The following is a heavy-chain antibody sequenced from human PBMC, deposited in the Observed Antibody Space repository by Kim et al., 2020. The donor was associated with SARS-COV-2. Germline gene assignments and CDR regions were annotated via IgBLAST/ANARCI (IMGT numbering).Heavy chain of an antibody. CDR1: GFTFSNYA. CDR2: ISATGGST. V-gene: IGHV3-23*01. CDR3: AKTMLRGLIIPFDY. Sequence: GGSLRLSCAASGFTFSNYAMNWVRQAPGKGLECVSTISATGGSTYYADSVKGRFTISRDNSKNTLYLQMNSLRAEDTAVYYCAKTMLRGLIIPFDYWGQGTLVTVSS. J-gene: IGHJ4*02. D-gene: IGHD3-10*01.